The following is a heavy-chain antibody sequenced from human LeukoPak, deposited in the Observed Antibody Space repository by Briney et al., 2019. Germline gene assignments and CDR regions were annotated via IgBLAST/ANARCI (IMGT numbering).Heavy chain of an antibody. J-gene: IGHJ6*03. V-gene: IGHV3-21*01. D-gene: IGHD5-24*01. CDR3: ARAEMANSWDYMDV. Sequence: PGGSLRLSCAASGFTFSSYWMSWVRQAPGKGLEWVSSISSSSSYIYYADSVKGRFTISRDNAKNSLYLQMNSLRAEDTAVYYCARAEMANSWDYMDVWGKGTTVTVSS. CDR2: ISSSSSYI. CDR1: GFTFSSYW.